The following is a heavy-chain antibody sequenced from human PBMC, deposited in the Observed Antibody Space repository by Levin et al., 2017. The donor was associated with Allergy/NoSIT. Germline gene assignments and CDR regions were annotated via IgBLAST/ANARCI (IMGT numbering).Heavy chain of an antibody. CDR1: GGSFSGYY. Sequence: SETLSLTCAVYGGSFSGYYWSWIRQPPGKGLEWIGEINHSGSTNYNPSLKSRVTISVDTSKNQFSLKLSSVTAADTAVYYCARGPSNYDYVWGSYPTNWFDPWGQGTLVTVSS. CDR3: ARGPSNYDYVWGSYPTNWFDP. CDR2: INHSGST. V-gene: IGHV4-34*01. J-gene: IGHJ5*02. D-gene: IGHD3-16*02.